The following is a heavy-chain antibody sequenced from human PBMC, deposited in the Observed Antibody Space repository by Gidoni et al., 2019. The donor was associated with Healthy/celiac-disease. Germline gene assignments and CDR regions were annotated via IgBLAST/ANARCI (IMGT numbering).Heavy chain of an antibody. Sequence: QVQLQQWGAGLLKPSETLSLTCAVYGGSFSGYYWSWIRQPPGTGLEWIGEINHSGSTNYNPSLKSRVTISVDTSKNQFSLKLSSVTAADTAVYYCARGKPLRGRGIPLVPYNWFDPWGQGTLVTVSS. D-gene: IGHD3-16*01. V-gene: IGHV4-34*01. J-gene: IGHJ5*02. CDR3: ARGKPLRGRGIPLVPYNWFDP. CDR2: INHSGST. CDR1: GGSFSGYY.